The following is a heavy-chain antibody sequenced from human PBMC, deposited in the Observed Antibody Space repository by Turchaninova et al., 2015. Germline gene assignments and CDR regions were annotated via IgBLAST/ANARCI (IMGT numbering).Heavy chain of an antibody. Sequence: EVPLVESWGGLVMLGGFLSLYVSAFGFTFRSYSSNWVPQAPGKGLEWVSYISRSIDYIYYADSVKGRFTISRDNAENSLYLQMNSLRAEDTAVYYCARPQEGNSGSGRWYFDLWGRGTLVTVSS. CDR2: ISRSIDYI. CDR3: ARPQEGNSGSGRWYFDL. V-gene: IGHV3-21*01. J-gene: IGHJ2*01. CDR1: GFTFRSYS. D-gene: IGHD3-10*01.